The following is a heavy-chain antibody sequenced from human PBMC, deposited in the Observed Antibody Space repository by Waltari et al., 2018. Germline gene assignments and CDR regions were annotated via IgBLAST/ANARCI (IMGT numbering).Heavy chain of an antibody. CDR3: AGSQSRLTGYYGYYYYYMDV. J-gene: IGHJ6*03. D-gene: IGHD3-9*01. Sequence: QLQLQESGPGLVKPSETLSLTCTVPGGSISSGSYYWSCIRQPAAKGLEWIGRIYTSGSTNYNPSLKSRVTISVDTSKNQFSLKLSSVTAADTAVYYCAGSQSRLTGYYGYYYYYMDVWGKGTTVTVSS. CDR2: IYTSGST. CDR1: GGSISSGSYY. V-gene: IGHV4-61*02.